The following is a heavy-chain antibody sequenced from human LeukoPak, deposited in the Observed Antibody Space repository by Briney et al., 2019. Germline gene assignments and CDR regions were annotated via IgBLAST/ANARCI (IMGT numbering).Heavy chain of an antibody. CDR2: ITGSGFGA. J-gene: IGHJ4*02. CDR3: AKDHGDYHDNSGSYLDS. Sequence: PGGSLRLSCAASGFTFSDYAMSWVRQTPGKGLEWVAVITGSGFGAFYADSVKGRFAISRDNSNNTLYLEMSSLGDEDTAFYYCAKDHGDYHDNSGSYLDSWGQGILVTVSS. D-gene: IGHD5-12*01. V-gene: IGHV3-23*01. CDR1: GFTFSDYA.